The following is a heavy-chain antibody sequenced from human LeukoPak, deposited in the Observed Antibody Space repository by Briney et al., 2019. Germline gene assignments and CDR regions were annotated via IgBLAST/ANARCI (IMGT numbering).Heavy chain of an antibody. D-gene: IGHD2-2*01. CDR1: GFTFSSYA. CDR2: ISGSGGST. J-gene: IGHJ5*02. V-gene: IGHV3-23*01. Sequence: PGGSLRLSCAASGFTFSSYAMSWVRQAPGKGLEWVSAISGSGGSTYYADSVKGRFTISRDNSKNTLYLRMNSLRAEDTAVYYCAKGAIVVVPAAISWFDPWGQGTLVTVSS. CDR3: AKGAIVVVPAAISWFDP.